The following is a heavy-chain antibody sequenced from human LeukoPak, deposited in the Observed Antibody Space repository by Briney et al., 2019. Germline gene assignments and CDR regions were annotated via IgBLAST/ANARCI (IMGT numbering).Heavy chain of an antibody. CDR1: GGSISSYY. D-gene: IGHD2-15*01. V-gene: IGHV4-59*01. Sequence: SETLSLTCTVSGGSISSYYRSWIRQPPGKGLEWIGYVYYSGSTNYNPSLKSRVTISVDTSKNQFSLKLSSVTVADTAVYCCARSPLLVVAASVFDYWGQGTLVTVSS. J-gene: IGHJ4*02. CDR2: VYYSGST. CDR3: ARSPLLVVAASVFDY.